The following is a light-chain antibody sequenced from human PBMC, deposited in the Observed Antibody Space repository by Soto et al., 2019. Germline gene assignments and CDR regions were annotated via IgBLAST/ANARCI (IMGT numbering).Light chain of an antibody. CDR1: QTISTS. CDR2: AAS. J-gene: IGKJ5*01. V-gene: IGKV3-11*01. CDR3: LQRTTWPT. Sequence: EIVLTQSPATLSPSPGDRATLSCRASQTISTSLAWYQHKPGQPPRLLIFAASNRAAGVPARFKGGGSGTDFTLTISSLEPEDSAVYYCLQRTTWPTFGQGTRLETK.